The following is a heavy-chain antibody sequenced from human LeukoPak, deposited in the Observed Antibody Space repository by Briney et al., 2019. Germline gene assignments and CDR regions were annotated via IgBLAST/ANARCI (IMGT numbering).Heavy chain of an antibody. D-gene: IGHD3-10*01. CDR2: ISNDGGRT. CDR3: ARDLSGGGLDY. J-gene: IGHJ4*02. CDR1: GFTFSNYA. Sequence: GGSLRLSCAASGFTFSNYAMHWVRQAPGKGLEYVSAISNDGGRTYYANSVKGRFTISRDNSKNTLYLQMGSLRTEDMAVYYCARDLSGGGLDYWDQGTLVAVSS. V-gene: IGHV3-64*01.